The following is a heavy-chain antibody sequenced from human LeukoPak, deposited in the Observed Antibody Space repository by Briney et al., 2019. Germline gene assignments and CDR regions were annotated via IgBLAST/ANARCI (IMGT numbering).Heavy chain of an antibody. CDR3: ARDRFGYCFDY. CDR1: GGSIKDYY. CDR2: IYTTGST. D-gene: IGHD3-10*01. Sequence: SETLSLTCTVSGGSIKDYYWTWLRQPAGKGLEWIGRIYTTGSTNYNPSLQSRVTMSVDTSKNQFSLKLTPVTAADTAMYYCARDRFGYCFDYWGQGTLVTVSS. J-gene: IGHJ4*02. V-gene: IGHV4-4*07.